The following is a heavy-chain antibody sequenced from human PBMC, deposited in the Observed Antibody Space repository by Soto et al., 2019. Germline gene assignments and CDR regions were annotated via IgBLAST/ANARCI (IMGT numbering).Heavy chain of an antibody. Sequence: GGSLRLSCAASGFTFSSYAMSWVRQAPGKGLEWVSAISGSGGSTYYADSVKGRFTISRDNSKNTLYLQMNSLRAEDTAVYYCAKDPTKLANYLWYFDYWGQGTLVTVSS. V-gene: IGHV3-23*01. D-gene: IGHD1-7*01. CDR3: AKDPTKLANYLWYFDY. CDR2: ISGSGGST. J-gene: IGHJ4*02. CDR1: GFTFSSYA.